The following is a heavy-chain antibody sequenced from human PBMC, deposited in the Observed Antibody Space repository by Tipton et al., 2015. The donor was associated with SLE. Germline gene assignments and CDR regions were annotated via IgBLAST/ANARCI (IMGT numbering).Heavy chain of an antibody. Sequence: SLRLSCAASGFTFSSYAMSWVRQAPGKGLEWVSVIFSGGSTYYADSAKGRFTIFRDNSKNTLYLQMNSLRAEDTAVYYCAKENGSGTYYECGNFQHWGQGTLVTVSS. CDR1: GFTFSSYA. J-gene: IGHJ1*01. V-gene: IGHV3-23*03. D-gene: IGHD1-26*01. CDR2: IFSGGST. CDR3: AKENGSGTYYECGNFQH.